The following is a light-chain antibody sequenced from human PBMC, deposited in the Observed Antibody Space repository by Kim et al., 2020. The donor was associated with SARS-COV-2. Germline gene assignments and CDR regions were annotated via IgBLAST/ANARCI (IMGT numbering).Light chain of an antibody. CDR2: GTS. J-gene: IGKJ2*01. CDR3: QQYSSSPYT. CDR1: QSINSVY. V-gene: IGKV3-20*01. Sequence: LSAGERASLSGRASQSINSVYLTWYQQKPGQAPRLLIYGTSSRATGIPDRFSGSGSGTDFTLTISRLEPEDFAVYYCQQYSSSPYTFGQGTKLEI.